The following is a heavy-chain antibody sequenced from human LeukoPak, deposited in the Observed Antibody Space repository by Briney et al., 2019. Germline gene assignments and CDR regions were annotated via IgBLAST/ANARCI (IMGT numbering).Heavy chain of an antibody. Sequence: GGSLRLSCAASGFTFSSYAMSWVRQAPGKGLEWVSAISGSGGSTYYADSVKGQFTISRDNSKNTLYLQMNSLRAEDTAVYYCAKSVIAVAGRGVFDYWGQGTLVTVSS. CDR2: ISGSGGST. CDR1: GFTFSSYA. CDR3: AKSVIAVAGRGVFDY. J-gene: IGHJ4*02. D-gene: IGHD6-19*01. V-gene: IGHV3-23*01.